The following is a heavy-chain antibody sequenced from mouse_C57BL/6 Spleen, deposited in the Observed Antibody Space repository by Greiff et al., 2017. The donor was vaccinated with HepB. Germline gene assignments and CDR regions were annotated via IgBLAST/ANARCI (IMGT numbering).Heavy chain of an antibody. J-gene: IGHJ3*01. CDR1: GYTFTSYW. CDR3: ARGDYYGSSSPWFAY. V-gene: IGHV1-52*01. CDR2: IDPSDSET. Sequence: VQLQQPGAELVRPGSSVKLSCKASGYTFTSYWMHWVKQRPIQGLEWIGNIDPSDSETHYNQKFKDKATLTVDKSSSTAYMQLSSLTSEDSAVYYCARGDYYGSSSPWFAYWGQGTLVTVSA. D-gene: IGHD1-1*01.